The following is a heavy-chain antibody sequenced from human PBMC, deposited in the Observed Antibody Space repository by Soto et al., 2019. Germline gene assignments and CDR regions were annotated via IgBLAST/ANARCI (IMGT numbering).Heavy chain of an antibody. V-gene: IGHV4-39*01. CDR1: GVSVSSNSYY. Sequence: SETLSLPCHVSGVSVSSNSYYWSWIRQPPGKGLEWIGSLFYSGSFHYNPSLKSRFTTSVDTSKNQFSLKLSSLTAADTAMYYCARLGGGLAGYFDYWGQGTLVTV. D-gene: IGHD3-10*01. CDR3: ARLGGGLAGYFDY. CDR2: LFYSGSF. J-gene: IGHJ4*01.